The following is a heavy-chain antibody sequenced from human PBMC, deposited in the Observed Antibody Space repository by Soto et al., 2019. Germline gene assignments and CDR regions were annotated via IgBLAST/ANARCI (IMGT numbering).Heavy chain of an antibody. Sequence: GGSLRLSCVASGFTLSSHWMSWVRQAPGKGPEWVANIKGDGSEKYYADSVKGRFTISRDNAKNSLLLEMNSLRAEDTALYYCARCVGAVAGSNLGQGTLVTVSS. V-gene: IGHV3-7*05. J-gene: IGHJ1*01. D-gene: IGHD6-19*01. CDR1: GFTLSSHW. CDR3: ARCVGAVAGSN. CDR2: IKGDGSEK.